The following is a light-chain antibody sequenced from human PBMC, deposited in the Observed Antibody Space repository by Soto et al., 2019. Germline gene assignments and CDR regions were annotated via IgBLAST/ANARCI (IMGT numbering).Light chain of an antibody. CDR1: SSDVGSYNR. CDR2: EVS. J-gene: IGLJ1*01. CDR3: ISYARCSTYV. Sequence: QSALTQPPSVSGSPGQAVAISCTGPSSDVGSYNRVSWYQQPPGTAPKVMIYEVSTRPSGVPDRFSGSKSGNTASLTIAGLQAEDEADYYFISYARCSTYVFGTGTKLHVL. V-gene: IGLV2-18*02.